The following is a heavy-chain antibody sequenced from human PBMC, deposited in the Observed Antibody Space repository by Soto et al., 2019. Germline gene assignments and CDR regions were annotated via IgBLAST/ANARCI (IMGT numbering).Heavy chain of an antibody. CDR1: GFTFDAFA. V-gene: IGHV3-9*01. CDR3: ARDMENGYNPYYYYGMDV. CDR2: ISWNSVNI. Sequence: PGGSLRLSCAASGFTFDAFAMHWVRQVPGRGLEWVSSISWNSVNIGYADSVKGRFTISRDNARNSLYLQMNSLRPEDTALYYCARDMENGYNPYYYYGMDVWGQGTTVTVSS. D-gene: IGHD3-10*01. J-gene: IGHJ6*02.